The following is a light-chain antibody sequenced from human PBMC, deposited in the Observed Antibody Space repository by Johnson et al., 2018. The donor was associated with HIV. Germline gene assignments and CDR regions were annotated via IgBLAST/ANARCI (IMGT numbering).Light chain of an antibody. V-gene: IGLV1-51*02. CDR2: ENN. CDR1: SSNIGNNY. J-gene: IGLJ1*01. Sequence: QSVLTQPPSVSAAPGQKVTISCSGSSSNIGNNYVSWYQQLPGTAPKLLIYENNKRPSRIPDRFSGSKSGTSATLGISGLPTGDEADYYCGTWDSRLNVYLFGPGTKVTVL. CDR3: GTWDSRLNVYL.